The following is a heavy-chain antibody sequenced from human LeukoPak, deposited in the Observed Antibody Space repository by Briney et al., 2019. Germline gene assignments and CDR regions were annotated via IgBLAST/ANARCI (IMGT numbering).Heavy chain of an antibody. Sequence: PGGSLRLSCAASGFTFSSYEMNWVRQAPGKGLEWVSYISSSGSTIYYADSVKGRFTISRDNAKNSLYLQMNSLRAEDTAVYYCSRGPGPPFTMARGVLDYWGQGTLVTVSS. D-gene: IGHD3-10*01. V-gene: IGHV3-48*03. CDR3: SRGPGPPFTMARGVLDY. CDR2: ISSSGSTI. J-gene: IGHJ4*02. CDR1: GFTFSSYE.